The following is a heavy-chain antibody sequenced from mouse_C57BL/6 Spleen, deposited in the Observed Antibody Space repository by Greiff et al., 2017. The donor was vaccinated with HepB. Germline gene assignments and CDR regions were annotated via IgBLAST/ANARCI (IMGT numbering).Heavy chain of an antibody. CDR2: ISSGGSYT. CDR3: ARQPITTVVAGGYWYFDV. CDR1: GFTFSSYG. V-gene: IGHV5-6*01. Sequence: EVKVVESGGDLVKPGGSLKLSCAASGFTFSSYGMSWVRQTPDKRLEWVATISSGGSYTYYPDSVKGRFTISRDNAKNTLYLQMSSLKSEDTAMYYCARQPITTVVAGGYWYFDVWGTGTTVTVSS. D-gene: IGHD1-1*01. J-gene: IGHJ1*03.